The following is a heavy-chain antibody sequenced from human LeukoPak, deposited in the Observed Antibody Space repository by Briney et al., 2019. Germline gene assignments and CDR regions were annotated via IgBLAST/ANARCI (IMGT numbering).Heavy chain of an antibody. J-gene: IGHJ4*02. CDR1: GFTFSNAW. V-gene: IGHV3-15*01. CDR2: IKSKTDGGTT. CDR3: TTTSMVRGVITAHY. D-gene: IGHD3-10*01. Sequence: GGSLRLSCAASGFTFSNAWMSWVRQAPGKGLEWVGRIKSKTDGGTTDYAAPVKGRFTISRDDSKNTLYLQMNSLKTEDTAVYYCTTTSMVRGVITAHYWGQGTLVTV.